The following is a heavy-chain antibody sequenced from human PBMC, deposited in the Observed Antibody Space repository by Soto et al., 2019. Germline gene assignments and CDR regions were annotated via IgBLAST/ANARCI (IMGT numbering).Heavy chain of an antibody. CDR1: GFTFSSYA. J-gene: IGHJ4*02. V-gene: IGHV3-30-3*01. Sequence: QVQLVESGGGVVQPGRSLRLSCAASGFTFSSYAMHWVRQAPGKGLEWVAVISYDGSNKYYADSVKGRFTISRDNSKNPLYLQMNSLRSEDTAVYYCASAAAAEGVLVDYCGQGTLVTVSS. D-gene: IGHD6-13*01. CDR2: ISYDGSNK. CDR3: ASAAAAEGVLVDY.